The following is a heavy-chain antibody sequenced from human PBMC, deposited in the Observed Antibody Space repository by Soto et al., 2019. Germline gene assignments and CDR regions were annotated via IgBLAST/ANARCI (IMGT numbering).Heavy chain of an antibody. CDR2: IYYSGST. CDR1: GGSISSGGYY. V-gene: IGHV4-31*03. D-gene: IGHD2-2*02. J-gene: IGHJ5*02. CDR3: ARGPPSRVVPAAIGVRFDP. Sequence: QVQLQESGPGLVKPSQTLSLTCTVSGGSISSGGYYWSWILQHPGKGLEWIGYIYYSGSTYYKPSRKSRVTISVDTSKNQFAQKRSSVTAGETAVYYCARGPPSRVVPAAIGVRFDPWGQGTLVTVSS.